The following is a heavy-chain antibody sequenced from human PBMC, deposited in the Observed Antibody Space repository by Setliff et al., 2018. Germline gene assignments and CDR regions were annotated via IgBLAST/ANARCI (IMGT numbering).Heavy chain of an antibody. V-gene: IGHV1-69*11. J-gene: IGHJ3*02. D-gene: IGHD5-12*01. CDR3: ARGRDGYDSNAFEI. CDR1: GGAFSSYA. CDR2: IIPVIDTT. Sequence: RASVKVSCKASGGAFSSYALSWVRQAPGQGLEWMGRIIPVIDTTNYAENFQGRVTITADESTKTAYMELSSLRSEDTAIYYCARGRDGYDSNAFEIWGQGTMVTVS.